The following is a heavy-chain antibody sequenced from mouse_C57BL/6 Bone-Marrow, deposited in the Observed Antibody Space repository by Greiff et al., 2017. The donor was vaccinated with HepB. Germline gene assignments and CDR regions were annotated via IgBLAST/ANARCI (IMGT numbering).Heavy chain of an antibody. D-gene: IGHD2-3*01. Sequence: EVKLVESGGGLVQPGGSLKLSCAASGFTFSDYYMYWVRQTPERRLEWVAYISNGGGSTYYPDTVKGRFTISRDNAKNTLYLQMSRLKSEDTAMYYCARHYDLDYWGQGTTLTVSS. J-gene: IGHJ2*01. V-gene: IGHV5-12*01. CDR2: ISNGGGST. CDR1: GFTFSDYY. CDR3: ARHYDLDY.